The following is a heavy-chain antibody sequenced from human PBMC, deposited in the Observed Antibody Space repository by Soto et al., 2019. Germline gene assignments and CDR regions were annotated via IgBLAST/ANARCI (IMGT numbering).Heavy chain of an antibody. CDR2: IYYSGST. CDR3: AREVSAGKRWFWFDP. CDR1: GGSISRGGYY. J-gene: IGHJ5*02. V-gene: IGHV4-31*03. Sequence: PSETLSLTCTVSGGSISRGGYYWSWIRQHPGKGLEWIGYIYYSGSTYYNPSLKSRVTISVDTSKNQFSLKLSSVTAADTAVYYCAREVSAGKRWFWFDPWGQGTLVTVSS. D-gene: IGHD6-13*01.